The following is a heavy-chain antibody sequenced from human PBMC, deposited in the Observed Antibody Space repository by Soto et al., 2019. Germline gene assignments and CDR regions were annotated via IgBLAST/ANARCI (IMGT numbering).Heavy chain of an antibody. Sequence: SLKISCEGSGYSFTSYWIGWVRQMPGKGLEWMGIIYPGDSDTRYSPSFQGQVTISADKSISTAYLQWSSLKASDTAMYYCARHGRITMVRGVIKRPNYYYGMDVWGQGTTVTVSS. CDR2: IYPGDSDT. CDR3: ARHGRITMVRGVIKRPNYYYGMDV. V-gene: IGHV5-51*01. D-gene: IGHD3-10*01. J-gene: IGHJ6*02. CDR1: GYSFTSYW.